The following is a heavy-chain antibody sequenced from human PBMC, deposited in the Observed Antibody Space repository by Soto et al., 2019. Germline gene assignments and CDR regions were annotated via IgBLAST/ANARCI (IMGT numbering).Heavy chain of an antibody. CDR2: IYPGDSDA. CDR3: ARYQYDHVWGTSGYFDT. J-gene: IGHJ4*02. CDR1: GYSFSTHW. Sequence: GESLNISCNCSGYSFSTHWVSWVRQMPGKPLECMGIIYPGDSDARYSPSFKGQVTISVNQSTTPAFLQWSSLKAADTAMYFCARYQYDHVWGTSGYFDTWGPGTLVTVS. D-gene: IGHD3-16*01. V-gene: IGHV5-51*01.